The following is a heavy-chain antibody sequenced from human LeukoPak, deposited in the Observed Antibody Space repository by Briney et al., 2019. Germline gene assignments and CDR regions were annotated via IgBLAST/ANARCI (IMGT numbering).Heavy chain of an antibody. CDR3: ARAPKYSYTPFDY. CDR2: IYYSGST. J-gene: IGHJ4*02. V-gene: IGHV4-39*07. D-gene: IGHD5-18*01. CDR1: GGSISSSSYY. Sequence: PSETLSLTCTVSGGSISSSSYYWGWIRQPPGKGLEWIGSIYYSGSTYYNPSLKSRVTISVDKSKNQFSLKLSSVTAADTAVYYCARAPKYSYTPFDYWGQGTLVTVSS.